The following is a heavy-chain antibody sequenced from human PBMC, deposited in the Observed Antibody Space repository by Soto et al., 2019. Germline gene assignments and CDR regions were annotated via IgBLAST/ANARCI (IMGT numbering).Heavy chain of an antibody. CDR2: IYHSGST. CDR3: ARDNLPPGYYDYVWGSYRYSFDY. Sequence: PSETLSLTCAVSDYSISSGYYWGWIRQPPGKGLEWIGSIYHSGSTYYNPSLKSRVTISVDTSKNQFSLKLSSVTAADTAVYYCARDNLPPGYYDYVWGSYRYSFDYWGQGTLVTVS. D-gene: IGHD3-16*02. CDR1: DYSISSGYY. J-gene: IGHJ4*02. V-gene: IGHV4-38-2*02.